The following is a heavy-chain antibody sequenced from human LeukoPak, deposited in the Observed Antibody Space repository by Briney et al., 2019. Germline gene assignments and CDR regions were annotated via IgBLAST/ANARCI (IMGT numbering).Heavy chain of an antibody. CDR3: ARGGGRDFDY. CDR2: INHSGST. Sequence: SEPLSLTCAVYGGSFSGCYWSWIRQPPGKGLEWIGEINHSGSTNYNPSLKSRVTISVDTSKNQFSLKVSSVTAADTAVYYCARGGGRDFDYWGQGTLVTVSS. V-gene: IGHV4-34*01. CDR1: GGSFSGCY. D-gene: IGHD2-15*01. J-gene: IGHJ4*02.